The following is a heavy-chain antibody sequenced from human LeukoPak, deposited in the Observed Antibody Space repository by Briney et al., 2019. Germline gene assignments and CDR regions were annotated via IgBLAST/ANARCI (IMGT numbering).Heavy chain of an antibody. Sequence: SDTLSLTCTLSGGSISSYYWSWIRQPPGKGLEWIGYIHYRGSTNYNPSLKSRVTISVDTSKNQFSLKLSSLTAADTAVYYCARSVLGYSYGLHIDYWGQGTLVTVSS. D-gene: IGHD5-18*01. J-gene: IGHJ4*02. CDR2: IHYRGST. CDR3: ARSVLGYSYGLHIDY. V-gene: IGHV4-59*07. CDR1: GGSISSYY.